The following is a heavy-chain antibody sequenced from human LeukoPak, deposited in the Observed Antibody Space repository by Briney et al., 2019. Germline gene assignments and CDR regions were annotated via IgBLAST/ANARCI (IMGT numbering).Heavy chain of an antibody. CDR2: IYSTGST. CDR1: GFTVSSDY. J-gene: IGHJ4*02. D-gene: IGHD3-10*01. CDR3: ARTPGGSGNLFDY. V-gene: IGHV3-53*01. Sequence: GGSLRLSCAASGFTVSSDYMSWVRQAPGKGLEWVSIIYSTGSTYYADSVKGRFTISRDNSKNTLHLQMNSLRAEDTAVYYCARTPGGSGNLFDYWGQGTLVTVSS.